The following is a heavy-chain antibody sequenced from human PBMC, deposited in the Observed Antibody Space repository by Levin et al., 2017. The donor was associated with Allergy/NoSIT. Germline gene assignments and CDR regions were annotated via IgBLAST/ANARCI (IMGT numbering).Heavy chain of an antibody. CDR1: GFTFSSYA. V-gene: IGHV3-23*01. D-gene: IGHD1-7*01. CDR3: AKEGPHNWNYVGYYYYMDV. CDR2: ISGSGGST. J-gene: IGHJ6*03. Sequence: GGSLRLSCAASGFTFSSYAMSWVRQAPGKGLEWVSAISGSGGSTYYADSVKGRFTISRDNSKNTLYLQMNSLRAEDTAVYYCAKEGPHNWNYVGYYYYMDVWGKGTTVTVSS.